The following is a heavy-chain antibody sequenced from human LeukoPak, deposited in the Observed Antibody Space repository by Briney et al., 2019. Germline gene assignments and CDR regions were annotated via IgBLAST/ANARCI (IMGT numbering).Heavy chain of an antibody. V-gene: IGHV3-21*01. CDR1: GGSFSGYY. CDR2: ISSSSSYI. Sequence: NTSETLSLTCAVYGGSFSGYYWSWIRQPPGKGLEWVSSISSSSSYIYYADSVKGRFTISRDNAKNSLYLQMNSLRAEDTAVYYCARDLEGGDYYGSGSYFDYWGQGTLVTVSS. D-gene: IGHD3-10*01. J-gene: IGHJ4*02. CDR3: ARDLEGGDYYGSGSYFDY.